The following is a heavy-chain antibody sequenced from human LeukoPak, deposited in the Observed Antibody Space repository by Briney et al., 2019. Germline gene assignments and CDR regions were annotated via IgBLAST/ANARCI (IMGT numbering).Heavy chain of an antibody. Sequence: PGRSLRLSCAASGFTFSSYSMNWVRQAPGKGLEWVSSISSSSSYIYYADSVKGRFTISRDNAKNSLYLQMNSLRAEDTAVYYCARGGTYYDYVWGSYRLDYWGQGTLVTVSS. CDR2: ISSSSSYI. V-gene: IGHV3-21*01. D-gene: IGHD3-16*02. J-gene: IGHJ4*02. CDR1: GFTFSSYS. CDR3: ARGGTYYDYVWGSYRLDY.